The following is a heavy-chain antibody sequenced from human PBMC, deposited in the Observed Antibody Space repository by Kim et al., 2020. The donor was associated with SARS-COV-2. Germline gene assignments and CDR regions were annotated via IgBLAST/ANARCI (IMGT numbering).Heavy chain of an antibody. CDR2: ISSSSSTI. J-gene: IGHJ5*02. CDR1: GFTFSTYS. Sequence: GGSLRLSCAASGFTFSTYSMNWVRQAPGKGLEWVSYISSSSSTIYYADSVKGRFTISRDNAKKSLYLQMNSLRAEDTAVYYCARDGDYDGFDPWGQGTLVTVSS. V-gene: IGHV3-48*04. CDR3: ARDGDYDGFDP. D-gene: IGHD4-17*01.